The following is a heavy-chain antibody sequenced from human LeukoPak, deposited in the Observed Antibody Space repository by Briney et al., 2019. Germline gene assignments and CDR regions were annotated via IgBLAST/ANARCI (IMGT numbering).Heavy chain of an antibody. CDR3: ARGSSSWYGIFDY. J-gene: IGHJ4*02. D-gene: IGHD6-13*01. CDR2: FNWNGGNT. V-gene: IGHV3-20*04. CDR1: GFNFDEYG. Sequence: GGSLRLSCAASGFNFDEYGMSWVRQVPGRGLEWVAGFNWNGGNTAYADSLRGRFAISRDNTKNSVYLQMDSLRVEDTAFYFRARGSSSWYGIFDYWGQGALVTVSS.